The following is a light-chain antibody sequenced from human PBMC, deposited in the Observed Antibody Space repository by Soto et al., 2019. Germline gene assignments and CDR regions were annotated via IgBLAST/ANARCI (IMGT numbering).Light chain of an antibody. CDR2: DVS. CDR1: SSDVGGYNY. CDR3: CSYAGSYTGV. J-gene: IGLJ1*01. Sequence: QSVLTQPRSVSGSPGQSVTISCTGTSSDVGGYNYVSWYQQHPGKAPKLMIYDVSKRPSGVPDRFSGSKSGNTASLTISGLQAEDEADYYCCSYAGSYTGVFGTGTKQTVL. V-gene: IGLV2-11*01.